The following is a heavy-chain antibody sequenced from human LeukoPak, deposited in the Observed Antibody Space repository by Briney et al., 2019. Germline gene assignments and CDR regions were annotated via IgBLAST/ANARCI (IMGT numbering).Heavy chain of an antibody. J-gene: IGHJ4*02. V-gene: IGHV3-23*01. CDR2: ISGNGAYT. CDR1: GFTFADYA. D-gene: IGHD2-15*01. Sequence: GGSLRLSCAASGFTFADYAMHWVRQAPGKCLEWVSLISGNGAYTYYADSVKGRFTISRDNSKNTLYLQMNSLRAEDTAVYYCAKTSVGEGRIIASGYFDKWGQGTLVTVSS. CDR3: AKTSVGEGRIIASGYFDK.